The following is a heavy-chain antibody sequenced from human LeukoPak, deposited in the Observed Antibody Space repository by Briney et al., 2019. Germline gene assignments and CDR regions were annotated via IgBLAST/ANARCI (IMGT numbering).Heavy chain of an antibody. V-gene: IGHV3-30-3*01. CDR3: ARGSGYPRGPADY. CDR1: GFTFSSYA. J-gene: IGHJ4*02. Sequence: GGSLRLSCAASGFTFSSYAMHWVRQAPGKGLEWVAVTSYDGSNKYYADSVKGRFTISRDNSKNTLYLQMNSLRAEDTAVYYCARGSGYPRGPADYWGQGTLVTVSS. CDR2: TSYDGSNK. D-gene: IGHD5-12*01.